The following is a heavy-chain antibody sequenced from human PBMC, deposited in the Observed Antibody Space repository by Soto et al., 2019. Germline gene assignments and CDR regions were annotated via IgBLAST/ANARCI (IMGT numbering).Heavy chain of an antibody. CDR2: ISTYNGDT. CDR3: ARGQTDYYDKSVDYSVDY. CDR1: GYTFITYG. D-gene: IGHD3-22*01. Sequence: QVQLVQSGAEVKEPGASVKVSWKASGYTFITYGMTWVRQAPGQGRDWMGWISTYNGDTKYADRLTGRVTMTTDTTTGTAYIELRSLRSDDTAVYYGARGQTDYYDKSVDYSVDYWGQGTLVTVSS. J-gene: IGHJ4*02. V-gene: IGHV1-18*01.